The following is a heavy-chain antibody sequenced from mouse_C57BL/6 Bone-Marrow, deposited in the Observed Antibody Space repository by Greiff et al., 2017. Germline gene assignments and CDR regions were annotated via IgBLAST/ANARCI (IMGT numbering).Heavy chain of an antibody. J-gene: IGHJ1*03. CDR1: GYSFTGYF. V-gene: IGHV1-20*01. CDR3: ARWNYYGSSYGYFDV. D-gene: IGHD1-1*01. CDR2: INPYNGDT. Sequence: VTLKESGPELVKPGDSVKISCKASGYSFTGYFMNWVMQSHGKSLEWIGRINPYNGDTFYNQKFKGKATLTVDKSSSTAHMELRSLTSEDSAVYYCARWNYYGSSYGYFDVWGTGTTVTVSS.